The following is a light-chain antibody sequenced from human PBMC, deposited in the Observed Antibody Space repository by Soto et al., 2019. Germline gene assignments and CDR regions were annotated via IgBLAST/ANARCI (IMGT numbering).Light chain of an antibody. V-gene: IGKV1-33*01. CDR2: DAS. J-gene: IGKJ2*01. CDR3: QQYENVPT. Sequence: DIQLTQSPSSLSASIGDSVTITCQASQDISTSLNWYHRRPGKAPKLLITDASTLQTGVPPRFRGSGAGTDFSFTISRLQPEDFGEYYCQQYENVPTFGQGTKVKSK. CDR1: QDISTS.